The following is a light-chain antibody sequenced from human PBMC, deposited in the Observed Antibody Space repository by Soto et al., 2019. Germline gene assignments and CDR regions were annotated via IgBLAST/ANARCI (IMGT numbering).Light chain of an antibody. V-gene: IGKV1-39*01. J-gene: IGKJ1*01. CDR2: AAS. CDR3: QQSYSSPPWT. Sequence: DIQMTQSPSSLSASAGDRVTITCRASQTITTYLNWYQQKPGKAPKLLIHAASSLQSGVPSRFSGRGSGTDFTLTISSLQPEDFATYYCQQSYSSPPWTFGQGTKVEI. CDR1: QTITTY.